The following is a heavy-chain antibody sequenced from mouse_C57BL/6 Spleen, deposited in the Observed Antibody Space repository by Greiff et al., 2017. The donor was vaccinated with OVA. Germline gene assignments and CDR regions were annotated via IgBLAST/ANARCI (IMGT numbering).Heavy chain of an antibody. V-gene: IGHV5-9*01. CDR2: ISGGGGNT. D-gene: IGHD2-4*01. CDR3: ARGDYVSYYFDY. Sequence: EVMLVESGGGLVKPGGSLKLSCAASGFTFSSYTMSWVRQTPEKRLEWVATISGGGGNTYYPDSVKGRFTISRDNAKNTLYLQMSSLRSEDTALYYCARGDYVSYYFDYWGQGTTLTVSS. J-gene: IGHJ2*01. CDR1: GFTFSSYT.